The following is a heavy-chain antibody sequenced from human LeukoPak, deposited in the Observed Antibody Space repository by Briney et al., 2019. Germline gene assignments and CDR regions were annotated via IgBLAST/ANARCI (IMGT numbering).Heavy chain of an antibody. Sequence: GGSLRLSCAASGFTFNNYAMSWVRQAPGKGLEWVSVISGSGGSTYYADSVKGRFTISRDNSKNTLYLQMNSLRAEDTAVYYCAKEGSPRVRGVMDYWGQGTLVTVSS. CDR3: AKEGSPRVRGVMDY. CDR1: GFTFNNYA. V-gene: IGHV3-23*01. D-gene: IGHD3-10*01. CDR2: ISGSGGST. J-gene: IGHJ4*02.